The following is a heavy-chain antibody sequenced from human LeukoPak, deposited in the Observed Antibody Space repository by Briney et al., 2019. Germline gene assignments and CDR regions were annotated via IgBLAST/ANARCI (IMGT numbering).Heavy chain of an antibody. CDR2: IIPIFGIA. J-gene: IGHJ6*01. CDR3: ARDEKVVTAINYYNYGMDV. D-gene: IGHD2-21*02. V-gene: IGHV1-69*04. Sequence: GASVKVSCKASGGTFSSYAISWVRQAPGQGLEWMGRIIPIFGIANYAQKFQGRVTITADKSTSTAYMELSSLRSECTAVYYCARDEKVVTAINYYNYGMDVCREGTTVTVSS. CDR1: GGTFSSYA.